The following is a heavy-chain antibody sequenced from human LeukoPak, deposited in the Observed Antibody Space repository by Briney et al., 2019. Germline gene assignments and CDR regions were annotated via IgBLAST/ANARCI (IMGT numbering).Heavy chain of an antibody. Sequence: PGGSLRLSCAASGFTFSSYGMHWVRQAPGKGLEWVAVIWYDGSNKYYADSVKGRFTISRDNSKNTLYLQMNSLRAEDTAVYYCAKDQSVVVAASVLDYLGQGTLVTVSS. D-gene: IGHD2-15*01. J-gene: IGHJ4*02. V-gene: IGHV3-33*06. CDR2: IWYDGSNK. CDR1: GFTFSSYG. CDR3: AKDQSVVVAASVLDY.